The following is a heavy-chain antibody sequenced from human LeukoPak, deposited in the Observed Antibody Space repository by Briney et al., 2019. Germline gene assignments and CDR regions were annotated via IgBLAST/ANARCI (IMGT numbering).Heavy chain of an antibody. CDR1: GFTFSGYI. CDR3: ARDQWLDY. V-gene: IGHV3-48*01. J-gene: IGHJ4*02. CDR2: IGTSGNTI. Sequence: GGSLRLSCAASGFTFSGYIMNWVRQAPGKGLEWVSFIGTSGNTIYYADSVKGRFTVSRDNAKNSLYLPMDSLGAEDTAVYYCARDQWLDYWGQGTLVTVSS. D-gene: IGHD6-19*01.